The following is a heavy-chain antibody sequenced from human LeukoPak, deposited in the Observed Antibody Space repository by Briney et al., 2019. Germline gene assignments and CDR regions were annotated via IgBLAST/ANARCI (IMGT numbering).Heavy chain of an antibody. Sequence: PSETLSLTCTVSGGSISSYYWSWIRQPPGKGLEWIGYIHYSGSTNYSPSLKSRVTISVDTSKNRFSLKLSSVTAADTAVYYCARDLVGSGNWFDPWGQGTLVTVSS. V-gene: IGHV4-59*01. CDR3: ARDLVGSGNWFDP. J-gene: IGHJ5*02. D-gene: IGHD3-10*01. CDR2: IHYSGST. CDR1: GGSISSYY.